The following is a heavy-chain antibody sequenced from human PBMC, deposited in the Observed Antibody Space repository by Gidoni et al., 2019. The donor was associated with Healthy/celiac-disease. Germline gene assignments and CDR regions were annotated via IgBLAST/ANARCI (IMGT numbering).Heavy chain of an antibody. Sequence: EVQLVESGGGLVQPGGSLRLSCAASGFPFSSYWMGWGRQAPGKGLGWVANIKQDGSEKYYVDSVKGRFTISRDNAKNSLYLQMNSLRAEDTAVYYCASSPRGSRGAFDIWGQGTMVTVSS. J-gene: IGHJ3*02. CDR1: GFPFSSYW. CDR2: IKQDGSEK. CDR3: ASSPRGSRGAFDI. V-gene: IGHV3-7*01.